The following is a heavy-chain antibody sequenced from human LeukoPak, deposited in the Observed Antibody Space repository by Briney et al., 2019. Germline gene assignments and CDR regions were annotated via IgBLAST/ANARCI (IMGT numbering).Heavy chain of an antibody. J-gene: IGHJ6*02. CDR1: GYTFTSYG. Sequence: ASVKVSFKASGYTFTSYGISWVRQAPGQGLEWMGWISAYNGNTNYAQKLQGRVTLTTDTSTSTAYMELRSLRSDDTAVYYCARDSDPYGSGPRRNYYYGMDVWGQGTTVTVSS. V-gene: IGHV1-18*01. D-gene: IGHD3-10*01. CDR2: ISAYNGNT. CDR3: ARDSDPYGSGPRRNYYYGMDV.